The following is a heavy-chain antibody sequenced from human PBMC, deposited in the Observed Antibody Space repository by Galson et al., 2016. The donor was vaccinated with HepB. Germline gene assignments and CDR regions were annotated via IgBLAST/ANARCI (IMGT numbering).Heavy chain of an antibody. J-gene: IGHJ6*02. CDR1: GFTFSSYA. CDR3: ARDRAGIFGIDYYYFYGLDV. CDR2: ISNSGDST. D-gene: IGHD3-3*01. Sequence: SLRLSCAASGFTFSSYAMNWVRQAPGKGLEWVSSISNSGDSTYYADSVKGRFTISRDNSKNTLYLQMNSLTAADTAVYYCARDRAGIFGIDYYYFYGLDVWGQGTTVTVSS. V-gene: IGHV3-23*01.